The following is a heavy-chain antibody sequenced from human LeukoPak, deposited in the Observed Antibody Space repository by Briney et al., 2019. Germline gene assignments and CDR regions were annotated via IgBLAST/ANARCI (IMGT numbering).Heavy chain of an antibody. J-gene: IGHJ6*02. Sequence: SVKVSCKTSGGTFSSSAITWVRQAPGQGLEWMGRIIPVLNITTYAQKFQGSVTITADTSTSTVYMELSNLRSEETAVYYCARDQGLTAPPPYGLDVWGQGTTVIVSS. CDR2: IIPVLNIT. CDR1: GGTFSSSA. D-gene: IGHD5-18*01. CDR3: ARDQGLTAPPPYGLDV. V-gene: IGHV1-69*04.